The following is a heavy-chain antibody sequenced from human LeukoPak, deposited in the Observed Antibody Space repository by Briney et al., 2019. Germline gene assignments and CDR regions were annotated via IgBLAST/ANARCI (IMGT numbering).Heavy chain of an antibody. Sequence: PGGSLRLSCAASGFTFDDYGMSWIRQAPGKGLEWVSYISSSGSTIYYADSVKGRFTISRDNAKNSLYLQMNSLRAEDTAVYYCAKDRGPRRITIFGVVWNAFDIWGQGTMVTVSS. V-gene: IGHV3-11*01. CDR3: AKDRGPRRITIFGVVWNAFDI. D-gene: IGHD3-3*01. CDR2: ISSSGSTI. J-gene: IGHJ3*02. CDR1: GFTFDDYG.